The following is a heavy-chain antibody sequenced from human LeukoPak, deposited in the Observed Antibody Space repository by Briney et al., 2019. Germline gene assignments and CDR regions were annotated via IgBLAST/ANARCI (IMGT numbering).Heavy chain of an antibody. V-gene: IGHV4-39*01. D-gene: IGHD5-12*01. J-gene: IGHJ6*03. Sequence: PSETLSLTCTVSGGSISSSSYYWGWIRQPPGKGLEWIGSVYYSGSTYYNPSLKSRVTISVDTSKNQFSLKLSSVTAADTAVYYCASGYVSVDYYYYMDVWGKGTTVTVSS. CDR1: GGSISSSSYY. CDR3: ASGYVSVDYYYYMDV. CDR2: VYYSGST.